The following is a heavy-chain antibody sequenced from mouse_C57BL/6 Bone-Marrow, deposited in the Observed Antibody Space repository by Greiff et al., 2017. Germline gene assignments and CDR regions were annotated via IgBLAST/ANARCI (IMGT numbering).Heavy chain of an antibody. CDR2: IYPGSGST. J-gene: IGHJ2*01. CDR1: GYTFTSYW. D-gene: IGHD1-1*01. CDR3: ASDYYGSSSFDY. V-gene: IGHV1-55*01. Sequence: QVQLKQPGAELVKPGASVKMSCKASGYTFTSYWITWVKQRPGQGLEWIGDIYPGSGSTNYNEKFKSKATLTVDTSSSTAYMQLSSLTSEDSAVYYCASDYYGSSSFDYWGQGTTLTVSS.